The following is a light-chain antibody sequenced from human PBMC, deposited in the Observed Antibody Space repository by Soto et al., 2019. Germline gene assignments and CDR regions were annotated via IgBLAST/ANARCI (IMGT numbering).Light chain of an antibody. Sequence: QLVLTQPPSVSGAPGQRVTISCTGSSSNIGAGYDVHWYQQLPGTAPKLLIYGNSNRPSGVPDRFSGSKSGTSASLAITGLQAEDGADYYCQSYDSSLSGHVVFGGGTKLTVL. J-gene: IGLJ2*01. CDR3: QSYDSSLSGHVV. CDR2: GNS. CDR1: SSNIGAGYD. V-gene: IGLV1-40*01.